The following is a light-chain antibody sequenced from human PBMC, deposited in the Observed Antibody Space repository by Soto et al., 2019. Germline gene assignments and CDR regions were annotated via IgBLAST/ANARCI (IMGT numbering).Light chain of an antibody. V-gene: IGKV1-5*03. CDR2: KAS. Sequence: IQMTQSPSTLSVSVGDTVTLTCRASQTISSWLAWYQQKPGKAPKLVSYKASTLKSGVPSRFRGSGSGTEFTLTISSLKPEDFEVYFCQQYNNWPRTFGQGTKVDIK. CDR3: QQYNNWPRT. CDR1: QTISSW. J-gene: IGKJ1*01.